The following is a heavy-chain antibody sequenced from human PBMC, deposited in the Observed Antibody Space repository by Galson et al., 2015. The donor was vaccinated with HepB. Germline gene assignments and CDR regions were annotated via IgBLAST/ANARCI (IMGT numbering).Heavy chain of an antibody. Sequence: CAISGDSVSSNSAAWNWIRQSPSRGLEWLGRTYYRSKWYNDYAVSVEGRITINPDTSKNQFSLQLKSVTPDDTAVYYCARDDAIPAGQMFYFDFWGQGTLVTVSS. CDR2: TYYRSKWYN. D-gene: IGHD2-2*01. V-gene: IGHV6-1*01. CDR1: GDSVSSNSAA. J-gene: IGHJ4*02. CDR3: ARDDAIPAGQMFYFDF.